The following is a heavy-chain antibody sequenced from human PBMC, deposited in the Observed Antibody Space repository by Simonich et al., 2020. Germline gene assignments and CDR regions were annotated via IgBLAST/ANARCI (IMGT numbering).Heavy chain of an antibody. D-gene: IGHD1-26*01. Sequence: QVQLQESGPGLVKPSETLSLTCTVSGGSISSYYWSWIRQPPGKGLEWIGYIYYSGSTNYNPSLKSRLTISVDTSKNQFSLKLSSVTAADTAVYYCARSLGYYYYYYGMDVWGQGTTVTVSS. V-gene: IGHV4-59*08. CDR1: GGSISSYY. CDR2: IYYSGST. CDR3: ARSLGYYYYYYGMDV. J-gene: IGHJ6*02.